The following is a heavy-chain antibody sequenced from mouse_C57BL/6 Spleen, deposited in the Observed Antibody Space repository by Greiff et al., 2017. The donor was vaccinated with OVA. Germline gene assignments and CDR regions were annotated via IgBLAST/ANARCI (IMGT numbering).Heavy chain of an antibody. CDR1: GYTFTSYW. Sequence: VQLQQPGAELVKPGASVKLSCKASGYTFTSYWMQWVKQRPGQGLEWIGEIDPSDSYTNYNQKFKGKATLTVDTSSSTAYMQLSSLTSEDSAVYYCARQGLRDYAMDYWGQGTSVTVSS. V-gene: IGHV1-50*01. J-gene: IGHJ4*01. D-gene: IGHD2-4*01. CDR3: ARQGLRDYAMDY. CDR2: IDPSDSYT.